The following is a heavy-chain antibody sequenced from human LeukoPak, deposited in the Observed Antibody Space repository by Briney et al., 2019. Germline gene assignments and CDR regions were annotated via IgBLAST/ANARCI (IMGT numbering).Heavy chain of an antibody. J-gene: IGHJ4*02. CDR2: IPYDGSTK. Sequence: GGSLRLSCAASGFTFSNYAMHWVRQAPGKGLEWVAVIPYDGSTKYYADSVKGRFTISRDNSKNTLYLQMNSLRAEDTAGYYCAKNYYVDYWGQGTLVTVSS. CDR1: GFTFSNYA. V-gene: IGHV3-30*04. CDR3: AKNYYVDY. D-gene: IGHD2/OR15-2a*01.